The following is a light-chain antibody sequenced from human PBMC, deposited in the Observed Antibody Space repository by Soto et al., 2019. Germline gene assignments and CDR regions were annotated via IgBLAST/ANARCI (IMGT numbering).Light chain of an antibody. V-gene: IGKV1-5*01. CDR2: DAS. CDR3: QQYNSYSRT. Sequence: DIQMTHSPSTLSASVRDRVTITSRASQTISSWLAWFQQRPGRAPKLLIYDASSLESGVPSRFSGSGSGTEFTLTISSLQPDDFATYYCQQYNSYSRTFGQGTKVDIK. J-gene: IGKJ1*01. CDR1: QTISSW.